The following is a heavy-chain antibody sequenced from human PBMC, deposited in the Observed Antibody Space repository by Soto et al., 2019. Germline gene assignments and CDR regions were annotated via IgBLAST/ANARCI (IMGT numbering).Heavy chain of an antibody. CDR3: TTDRGNGMDV. V-gene: IGHV3-23*01. J-gene: IGHJ6*02. Sequence: PGGSLRLSCAASGFTFSSYAMSWVRQAPGKGLEWVSAISGSGGSTYYAAPVKGRFTISRDDSKNTLYLQMNSLKTEDTAVYYCTTDRGNGMDVWGQGTTVTVSS. CDR2: ISGSGGST. CDR1: GFTFSSYA. D-gene: IGHD1-26*01.